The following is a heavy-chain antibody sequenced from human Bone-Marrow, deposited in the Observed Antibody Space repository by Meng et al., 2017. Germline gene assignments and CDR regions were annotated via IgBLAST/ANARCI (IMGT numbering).Heavy chain of an antibody. V-gene: IGHV1-18*04. J-gene: IGHJ4*02. CDR1: DYTLTSDG. CDR2: INIYNGIT. CDR3: ATRGNPYLDR. Sequence: QGQVGQSGAEMKKPGASVKVSCKVSDYTLTSDGFSWLRQAPGQGLQWMGWINIYNGITNYGRNFQGRVTLTTDTSTSTGYMELSSLTSDDTAVYYCATRGNPYLDRWGQGTLVTVSS.